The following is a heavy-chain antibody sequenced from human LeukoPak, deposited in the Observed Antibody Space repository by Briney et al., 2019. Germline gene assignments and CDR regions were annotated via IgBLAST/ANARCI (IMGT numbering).Heavy chain of an antibody. CDR2: IYYSGST. V-gene: IGHV4-59*08. CDR3: ARAVEVVVPAAMYSYYYYYMDV. J-gene: IGHJ6*03. CDR1: GGSISSYY. D-gene: IGHD2-2*01. Sequence: SETLSLTCTVSGGSISSYYWSWIRQPPGKGLEWIGYIYYSGSTNYNPSLKSRVTISVDTSKNQFSLKLSSVTAADTAVYYCARAVEVVVPAAMYSYYYYYMDVWGKGTTVTISS.